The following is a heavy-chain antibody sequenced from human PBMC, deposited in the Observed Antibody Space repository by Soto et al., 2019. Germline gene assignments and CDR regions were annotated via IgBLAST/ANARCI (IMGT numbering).Heavy chain of an antibody. J-gene: IGHJ4*02. V-gene: IGHV3-48*02. CDR1: GFTFSIYS. Sequence: PGGSLRLSCAASGFTFSIYSMNWVRQAPGKGLEWVSYITSDRKTIHCTDSVKGRFTIFRDSAKNSLYLQMNSLRDEDTAVYYCARSVEGHFDYWGQGTLVTVSS. CDR2: ITSDRKTI. D-gene: IGHD6-19*01. CDR3: ARSVEGHFDY.